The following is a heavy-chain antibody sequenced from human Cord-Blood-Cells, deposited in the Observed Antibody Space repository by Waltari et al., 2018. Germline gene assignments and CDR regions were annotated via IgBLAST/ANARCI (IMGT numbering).Heavy chain of an antibody. D-gene: IGHD2-2*01. CDR3: ARGGGNCSSTSCFDY. J-gene: IGHJ4*02. Sequence: QVQLVQSGAEVKKPGSSVKVSCKASGGTFSSYAISWVRQAPGQGLEWMGGIIPILGIANDAQKFQGGVTITADESTSTAYRELSSLRSEDTAVYYCARGGGNCSSTSCFDYWGQGTLVTVSS. CDR1: GGTFSSYA. V-gene: IGHV1-69*04. CDR2: IIPILGIA.